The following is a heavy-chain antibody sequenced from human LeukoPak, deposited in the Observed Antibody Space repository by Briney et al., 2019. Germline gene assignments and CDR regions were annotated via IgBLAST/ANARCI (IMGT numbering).Heavy chain of an antibody. CDR2: IKQDGSEK. Sequence: GGSLRLSCAASGFTFSSYHMHWVRQAPGKGLEWVANIKQDGSEKYYVDSVKGRFTISRDNDKNSLYLQMNSLKTDDTAFYYCAKGPYSSGYLIDSWGQGTLVTVSS. CDR1: GFTFSSYH. D-gene: IGHD3-22*01. J-gene: IGHJ4*02. V-gene: IGHV3-7*03. CDR3: AKGPYSSGYLIDS.